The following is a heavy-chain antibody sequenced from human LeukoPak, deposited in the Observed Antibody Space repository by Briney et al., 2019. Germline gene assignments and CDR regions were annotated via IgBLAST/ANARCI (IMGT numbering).Heavy chain of an antibody. CDR2: ISSSSYI. CDR1: GFTFSFYN. V-gene: IGHV3-21*01. D-gene: IGHD5-18*01. Sequence: GSLRLSCAASGFTFSFYNMNWVRQAPGKGLERVSSISSSSYIYYADSVKGRFTISRDNAKNSLYLQMNSLRAEDTAVYYCARDLPRGYSPYYYYGVDVWGQGTTVTVSS. J-gene: IGHJ6*02. CDR3: ARDLPRGYSPYYYYGVDV.